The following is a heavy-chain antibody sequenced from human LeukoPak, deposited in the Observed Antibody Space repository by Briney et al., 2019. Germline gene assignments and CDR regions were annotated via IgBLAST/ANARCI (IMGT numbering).Heavy chain of an antibody. D-gene: IGHD2-15*01. Sequence: GGSLRLSCAASGFTFINYWMHWVRQAPGKGLEGVAFIRYDGSNKYYADSVKGRFTISRDNSKNTLYLQMNRLRVEDTAVYYCAKSGLNRFDYWGQGTLVTVSS. CDR2: IRYDGSNK. V-gene: IGHV3-30*02. CDR1: GFTFINYW. J-gene: IGHJ4*02. CDR3: AKSGLNRFDY.